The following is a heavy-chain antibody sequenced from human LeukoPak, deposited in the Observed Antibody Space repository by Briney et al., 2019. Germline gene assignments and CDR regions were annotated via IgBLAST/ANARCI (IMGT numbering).Heavy chain of an antibody. CDR1: GGSISSYY. D-gene: IGHD5-24*01. CDR3: ARGARAGYNLEPFDY. Sequence: SETLSLTCTVSGGSISSYYWSWIRQPPGKGLEWIGYIYYSGSANYNPSLKSRVTISVDTSKNQFSLKLSSVTAADTAVYYCARGARAGYNLEPFDYWGQGTLVTVSS. V-gene: IGHV4-59*08. CDR2: IYYSGSA. J-gene: IGHJ4*02.